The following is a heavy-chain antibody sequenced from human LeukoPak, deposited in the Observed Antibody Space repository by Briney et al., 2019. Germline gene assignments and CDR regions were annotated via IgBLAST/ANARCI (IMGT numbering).Heavy chain of an antibody. CDR3: ARIGGDRHPIEY. D-gene: IGHD2-21*02. J-gene: IGHJ4*02. CDR1: GFTFSSYG. CDR2: IWYDGTNK. Sequence: GRSLRLSCAASGFTFSSYGMHWVRQAPGKGLEWVAVIWYDGTNKYYADSVKGRFTISRDNSKNTLYLQMNSLRAEDTAMYYCARIGGDRHPIEYWGQGTLVTVSS. V-gene: IGHV3-33*01.